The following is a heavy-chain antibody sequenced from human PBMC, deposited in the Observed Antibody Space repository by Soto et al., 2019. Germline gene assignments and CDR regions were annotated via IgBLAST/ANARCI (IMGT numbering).Heavy chain of an antibody. CDR3: ARDVGLGPGTLSTHVDY. CDR1: GGTFSNYT. J-gene: IGHJ4*02. V-gene: IGHV1-69*08. Sequence: QVQLVQSGAEVKKPGSSVKVSCKASGGTFSNYTITWVRQSPGQGLEWMGSIIPILDIANYAKKFQGRVTITADKSTGTAYMELSSLRSEDTAVYYWARDVGLGPGTLSTHVDYWGQGTLVIVSS. CDR2: IIPILDIA. D-gene: IGHD3-16*01.